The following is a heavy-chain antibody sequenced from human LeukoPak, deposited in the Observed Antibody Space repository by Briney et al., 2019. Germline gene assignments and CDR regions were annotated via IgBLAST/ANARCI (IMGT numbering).Heavy chain of an antibody. CDR1: GFTFSNYA. Sequence: GESLRLSCAVSGFTFSNYAMTWVRQAPGKVLEWVSSIVSPRPTTYYADSVKGRFTISRDNSKNTLYLQMNSLRAEDTAVYYCAKEPFRGGGYNLDYWGPGTLVTVSS. J-gene: IGHJ4*02. CDR2: IVSPRPTT. CDR3: AKEPFRGGGYNLDY. D-gene: IGHD5-24*01. V-gene: IGHV3-23*01.